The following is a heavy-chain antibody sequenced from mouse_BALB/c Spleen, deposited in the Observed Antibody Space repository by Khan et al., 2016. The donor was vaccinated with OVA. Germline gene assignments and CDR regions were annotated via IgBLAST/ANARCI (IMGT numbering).Heavy chain of an antibody. D-gene: IGHD2-14*01. CDR1: GYTFTSYV. J-gene: IGHJ2*01. V-gene: IGHV1S136*01. CDR2: IYPYNDDT. CDR3: AKNYRYDVDFDY. Sequence: MQLEESGPELVKPGASVKMSCKASGYTFTSYVMHWLRQKPGQGLEWIGYIYPYNDDTKYNEKFKGKATLTSDKSSSQAYMELGSLTSEDSAVYYCAKNYRYDVDFDYWGQGTTLTVAS.